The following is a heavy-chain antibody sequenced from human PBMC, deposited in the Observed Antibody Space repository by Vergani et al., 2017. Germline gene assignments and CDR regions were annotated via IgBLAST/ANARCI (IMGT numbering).Heavy chain of an antibody. CDR2: ISYDGSNK. D-gene: IGHD3-22*01. CDR3: AKDRSGYYSLGGDYFDY. J-gene: IGHJ4*02. V-gene: IGHV3-30*18. CDR1: GFTFSSYG. Sequence: QVQLVESGGGVVQPGRSLRLSCAASGFTFSSYGMHWVRQAPGKGLEWVAVISYDGSNKYYADSVKGRFTISRDNSKNTLYLQMNSLRAEDTAVYYCAKDRSGYYSLGGDYFDYWGQGTLVTVSS.